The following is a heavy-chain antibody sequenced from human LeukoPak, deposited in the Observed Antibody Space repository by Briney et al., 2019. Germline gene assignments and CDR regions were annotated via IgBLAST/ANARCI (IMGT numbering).Heavy chain of an antibody. D-gene: IGHD3-22*01. CDR2: ISSSSSYI. Sequence: GGSLRLSCAASGVTFSSYSMNWVRQPPGKGLEWVSSISSSSSYIYYADSVKGRFNLSRDNAKNSLYLQMNSLRVEDTAVYYCARGTGGGLYYYDSSGNYYFDYWGQGTLVTVSS. CDR3: ARGTGGGLYYYDSSGNYYFDY. CDR1: GVTFSSYS. V-gene: IGHV3-21*01. J-gene: IGHJ4*02.